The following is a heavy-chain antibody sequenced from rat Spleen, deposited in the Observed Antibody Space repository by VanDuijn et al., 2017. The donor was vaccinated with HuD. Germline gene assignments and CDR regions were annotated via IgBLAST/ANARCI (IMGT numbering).Heavy chain of an antibody. J-gene: IGHJ2*01. Sequence: EVQLVESDGGLVQPGRSMKLSCAASGFTFSDYGMVWVLQAPTKGLEWVASISYNGVSTYYRDSVKGRFTISRDNATSTLYLQMDSLRSEDTATYYCARSVFDYWGQGVMVTVSS. CDR2: ISYNGVST. CDR3: ARSVFDY. V-gene: IGHV5-29*01. CDR1: GFTFSDYG.